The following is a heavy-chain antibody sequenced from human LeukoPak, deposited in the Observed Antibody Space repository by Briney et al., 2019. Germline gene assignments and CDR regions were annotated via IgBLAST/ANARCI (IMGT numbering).Heavy chain of an antibody. D-gene: IGHD2-15*01. CDR3: AKVSMVAATLSVDFDY. CDR2: ISGSGGST. Sequence: GGTLRLSCAASGFTFSSYAMSWVRQAPGKGLEWVSAISGSGGSTYYADSVKGRFTISKDNSKNTLYLQMNSLRAEDTAVYYCAKVSMVAATLSVDFDYWGQGTLVTVSS. CDR1: GFTFSSYA. V-gene: IGHV3-23*01. J-gene: IGHJ4*02.